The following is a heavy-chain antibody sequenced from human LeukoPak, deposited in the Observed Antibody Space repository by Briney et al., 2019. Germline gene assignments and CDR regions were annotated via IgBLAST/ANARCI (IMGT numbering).Heavy chain of an antibody. D-gene: IGHD2-8*01. J-gene: IGHJ3*02. Sequence: GGSLRLSCAASGFTVNSNYMSWVRRAPGKGLEWVSVFYSGGSTYYVDSVKGRFTISRDNSKNTVYLQMNSLRAEDTAVYYCARDNGGLPEAFHIWGQGTMVTVSS. CDR3: ARDNGGLPEAFHI. V-gene: IGHV3-66*01. CDR1: GFTVNSNY. CDR2: FYSGGST.